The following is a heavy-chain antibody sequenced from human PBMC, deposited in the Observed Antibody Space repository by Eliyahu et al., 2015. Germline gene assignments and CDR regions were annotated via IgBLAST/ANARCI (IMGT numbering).Heavy chain of an antibody. CDR3: ARVYRSYYYFDY. Sequence: EVQLVESGGGLVQXGGSXRLSCAAXGXTXSSXYMSWVRQXPGKGLEWVSVXYSGGSTYYADSVKGRFTISRDNSKNTLYLQMNSLRAEDTAVYYCARVYRSYYYFDYWGQGTLVTVSS. CDR1: GXTXSSXY. J-gene: IGHJ4*02. V-gene: IGHV3-66*01. CDR2: XYSGGST. D-gene: IGHD1-26*01.